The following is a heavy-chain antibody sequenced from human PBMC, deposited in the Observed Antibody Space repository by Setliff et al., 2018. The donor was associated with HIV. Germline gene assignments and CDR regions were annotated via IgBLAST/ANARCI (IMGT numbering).Heavy chain of an antibody. CDR1: GDTFSSYA. CDR2: IIPIFGTA. CDR3: ARGATITYYFDY. Sequence: ASVKVSCKASGDTFSSYAISWVRQAPGQGLEWMGRIIPIFGTANYAQKFQGRVTITADESTSTAYMELSSLRSEDTAVYYCARGATITYYFDYWGQGTLVTVSS. V-gene: IGHV1-69*13. J-gene: IGHJ4*02. D-gene: IGHD5-12*01.